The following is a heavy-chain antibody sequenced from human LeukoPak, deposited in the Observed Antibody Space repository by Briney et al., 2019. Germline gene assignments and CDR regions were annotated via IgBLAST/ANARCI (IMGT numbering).Heavy chain of an antibody. J-gene: IGHJ3*02. CDR2: IIPIFGTA. V-gene: IGHV1-69*05. D-gene: IGHD5-24*01. Sequence: SVKVSCEASGGTFSSYAISWVRQAPGQGLEWMGRIIPIFGTANYAQKFQGRVTITTDESTSTAYMELSSLRSEDTAVYYCARGAPVEMATIDAFDIWGQGTMVTVSS. CDR3: ARGAPVEMATIDAFDI. CDR1: GGTFSSYA.